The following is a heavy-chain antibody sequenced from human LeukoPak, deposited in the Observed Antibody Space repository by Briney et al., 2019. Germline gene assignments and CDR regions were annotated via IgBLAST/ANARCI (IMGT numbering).Heavy chain of an antibody. Sequence: GXSLRLSCAASGFTFSTYTMRWLRQAPGKGVEWVSAVIHTGDNTSYSDSGKGRSSISSDNSKNTLYLQMNSLRAEDTAVYYCAKDPYCTGSSCYPDYWGQGTLVTVSS. CDR2: VIHTGDNT. J-gene: IGHJ4*02. D-gene: IGHD2-15*01. CDR3: AKDPYCTGSSCYPDY. V-gene: IGHV3-23*01. CDR1: GFTFSTYT.